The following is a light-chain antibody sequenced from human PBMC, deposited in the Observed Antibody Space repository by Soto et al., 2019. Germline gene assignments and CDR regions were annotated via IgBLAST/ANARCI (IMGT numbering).Light chain of an antibody. J-gene: IGKJ1*01. Sequence: ELVLTQSPGTLSLSPGERATLSCRASQSVSSSYLAWYQQKPGQAPRLLILGASTRATGIPDRFSGSGSGTDFTLTISRLEPADFAVYYCQHYGTSPKPFGQGTKVDIK. CDR3: QHYGTSPKP. CDR2: GAS. CDR1: QSVSSSY. V-gene: IGKV3-20*01.